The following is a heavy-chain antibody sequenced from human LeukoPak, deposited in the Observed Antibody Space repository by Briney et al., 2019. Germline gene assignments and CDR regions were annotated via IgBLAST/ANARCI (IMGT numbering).Heavy chain of an antibody. CDR3: ARVTYYDSSGYYFDY. CDR1: GYTFTGYY. CDR2: INPNSGGT. V-gene: IGHV1-2*02. Sequence: GASVKVSCKASGYTFTGYYMHWVRQAPGQGLEWMGWINPNSGGTNYAQKFQGRVTMTRDTSISTAYMELRSLRSDDTAVYYCARVTYYDSSGYYFDYWGQGTLVTVSS. J-gene: IGHJ4*02. D-gene: IGHD3-22*01.